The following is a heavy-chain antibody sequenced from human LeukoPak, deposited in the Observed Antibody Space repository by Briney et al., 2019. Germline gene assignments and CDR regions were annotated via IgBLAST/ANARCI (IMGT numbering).Heavy chain of an antibody. CDR1: GYTLTELS. D-gene: IGHD1-26*01. Sequence: GASVTVSCKVSGYTLTELSMHWVRQAPGKGLEWMGGFDPEDGETIYAQKFQGRVTMTEDTSTDTAYMELSSLGSEDTAVYYCAADSGSYGGWFDPWGQGTLVTVSS. V-gene: IGHV1-24*01. J-gene: IGHJ5*02. CDR3: AADSGSYGGWFDP. CDR2: FDPEDGET.